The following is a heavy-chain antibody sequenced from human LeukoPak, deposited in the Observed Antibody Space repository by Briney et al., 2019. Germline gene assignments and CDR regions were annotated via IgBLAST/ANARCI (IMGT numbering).Heavy chain of an antibody. V-gene: IGHV3-23*01. J-gene: IGHJ4*02. D-gene: IGHD2-15*01. Sequence: PGGSLRLSCAASGFTFSSYAMSWVRQAPGKGLEWVSAISGSGGSTYYADSVKGRFTISRDNPKNTLYLQMNSLRAEDTAVYYCAKALYCSGGSCYSAFDYWGQGTLVTVSS. CDR2: ISGSGGST. CDR1: GFTFSSYA. CDR3: AKALYCSGGSCYSAFDY.